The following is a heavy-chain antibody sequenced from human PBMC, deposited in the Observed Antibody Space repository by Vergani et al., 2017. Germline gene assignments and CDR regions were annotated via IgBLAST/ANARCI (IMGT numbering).Heavy chain of an antibody. CDR3: ARAAGMVVIDY. V-gene: IGHV1-2*06. D-gene: IGHD3-22*01. CDR2: INPDDGAT. CDR1: GYTFTGYY. Sequence: QVQLVQSGAEVKKPGASVKVSCKASGYTFTGYYMHWVRQAPGQGLEWMGRINPDDGATTYPPNFRGRVTVTGDTSISTAYMELRNLISDDTAIYYCARAAGMVVIDYWGQGSLVIVSS. J-gene: IGHJ4*02.